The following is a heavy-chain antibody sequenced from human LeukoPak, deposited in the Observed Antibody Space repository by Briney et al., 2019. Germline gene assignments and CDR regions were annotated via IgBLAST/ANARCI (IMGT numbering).Heavy chain of an antibody. V-gene: IGHV4-38-2*01. CDR3: ARHMIAAAGTLFDY. D-gene: IGHD6-13*01. Sequence: SETLSLTCAVSGYSISSGYYWGWIRQPPGKGLEWIGSIYHSGSTYYNPSLKSRVTISADTSKNQFSLKLSSVTAADTAVYYCARHMIAAAGTLFDYWGQGTLVTVSS. J-gene: IGHJ4*02. CDR2: IYHSGST. CDR1: GYSISSGYY.